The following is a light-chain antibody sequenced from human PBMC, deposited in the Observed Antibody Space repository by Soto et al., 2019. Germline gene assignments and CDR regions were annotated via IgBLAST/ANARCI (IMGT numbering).Light chain of an antibody. J-gene: IGKJ1*01. V-gene: IGKV1-12*01. CDR2: TVS. Sequence: DIQRTQSPSFVSASIGQRVKTTFSSSQDIGRRLAWLQQKPGKAPRLLTQTVSTLQVGVPARFSGSGSGTEFTLTISSLDPDDFATYSCLQVANFPRTFGKGTKVDIK. CDR3: LQVANFPRT. CDR1: QDIGRR.